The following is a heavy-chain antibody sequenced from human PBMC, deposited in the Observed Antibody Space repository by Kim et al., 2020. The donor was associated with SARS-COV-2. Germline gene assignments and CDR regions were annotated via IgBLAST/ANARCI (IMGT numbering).Heavy chain of an antibody. CDR2: ISAYNGNT. J-gene: IGHJ4*02. Sequence: ASVKVSCKASGYTFTSYGISWVRQAPGQGLEWMGWISAYNGNTNYAQKLQGRVTMTTDTSTSTAYMELRSLRSDDTAVYYCARDWFGSGYFLGYFDYWGQGTLVTVSS. V-gene: IGHV1-18*01. D-gene: IGHD3-22*01. CDR3: ARDWFGSGYFLGYFDY. CDR1: GYTFTSYG.